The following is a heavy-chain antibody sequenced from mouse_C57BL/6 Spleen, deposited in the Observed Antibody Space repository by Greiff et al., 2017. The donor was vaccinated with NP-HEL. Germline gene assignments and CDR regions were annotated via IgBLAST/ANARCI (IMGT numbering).Heavy chain of an antibody. D-gene: IGHD2-1*01. CDR2: IYPGDGDT. J-gene: IGHJ4*01. CDR1: GYAFSSSW. Sequence: VQLQQSGPELVKPGASVKISCKASGYAFSSSWMNWVKQRPGMGLEWIGRIYPGDGDTNYNGKFKGKATLTADKSSSTAYMQLSSLTSEDSAVYFCAPYGNYHYAMDYWGQGTSVTVSS. CDR3: APYGNYHYAMDY. V-gene: IGHV1-82*01.